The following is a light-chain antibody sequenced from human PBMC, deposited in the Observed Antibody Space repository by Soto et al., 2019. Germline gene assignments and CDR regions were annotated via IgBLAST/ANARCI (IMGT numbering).Light chain of an antibody. V-gene: IGKV1-27*01. Sequence: DIVMTQSPSSLSASVGDRVTITCRASQSISNFLASYQQQTGKDPQLLMYAASTLQSGVLSRFSGSGSGTDFTLTISSLQPEDVATYYYQKYNSAHRTFGQGTKVEIK. CDR2: AAS. CDR1: QSISNF. CDR3: QKYNSAHRT. J-gene: IGKJ1*01.